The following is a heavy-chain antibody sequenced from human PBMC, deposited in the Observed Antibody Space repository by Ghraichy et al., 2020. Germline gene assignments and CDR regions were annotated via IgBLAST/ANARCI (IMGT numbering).Heavy chain of an antibody. J-gene: IGHJ4*02. CDR2: IYSSGST. D-gene: IGHD5-18*01. CDR1: GGSISSYY. V-gene: IGHV4-59*01. CDR3: ARTSGYSYAFFDY. Sequence: SETLSLTCTVSGGSISSYYWSWIRQPPRKGLEWIGYIYSSGSTNYNPSLKSRVSISVDTSRNQFSLKLSSVTAADTAVYYCARTSGYSYAFFDYWGQGTLAAVSS.